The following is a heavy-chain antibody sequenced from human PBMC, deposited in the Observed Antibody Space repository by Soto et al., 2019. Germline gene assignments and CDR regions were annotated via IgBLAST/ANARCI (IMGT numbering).Heavy chain of an antibody. CDR1: EFTFSSYG. CDR2: ISYNGSNK. V-gene: IGHV3-30*18. Sequence: GGSLRLSCAASEFTFSSYGMHWVRQAPGKGLEWVAVISYNGSNKYYADSVKGRFTISRDNSKNTLYLQMNSLRAEGTAVYYCAKIAVAGTIHYWGQGTLVTVSS. J-gene: IGHJ4*02. D-gene: IGHD6-19*01. CDR3: AKIAVAGTIHY.